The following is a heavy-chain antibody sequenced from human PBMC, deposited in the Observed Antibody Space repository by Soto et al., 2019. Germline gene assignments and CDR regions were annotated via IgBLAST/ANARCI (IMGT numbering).Heavy chain of an antibody. J-gene: IGHJ4*02. Sequence: QVQLVQSGAEVKKPGASVKVSCETSGFMFTNSAIQWVRQAPGQRPEWLGWIIVVSGNTKYSQTLQGRVTITRDTSARTAYMELSSLTPEDTAVYYCAKAKSVYGSGSYYRHHNPGMSAHWGQGTLVIVSS. CDR1: GFMFTNSA. D-gene: IGHD3-10*01. CDR2: IIVVSGNT. V-gene: IGHV1-3*01. CDR3: AKAKSVYGSGSYYRHHNPGMSAH.